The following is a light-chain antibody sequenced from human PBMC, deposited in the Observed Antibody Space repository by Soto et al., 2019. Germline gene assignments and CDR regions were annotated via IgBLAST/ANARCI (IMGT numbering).Light chain of an antibody. CDR2: DAS. Sequence: DIEMTQSPATLSVSPGDRATISCRASQSVSSNLAWYQQKPGKAPRLLIYDASTRATGIPARFSGSRSGTELTLTISSLQSEDFAVYYCQQYNNWPALTFGRGTKVEIK. CDR3: QQYNNWPALT. CDR1: QSVSSN. J-gene: IGKJ4*02. V-gene: IGKV3-15*01.